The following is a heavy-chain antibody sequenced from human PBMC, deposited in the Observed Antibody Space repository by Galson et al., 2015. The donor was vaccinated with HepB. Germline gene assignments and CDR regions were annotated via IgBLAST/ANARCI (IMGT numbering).Heavy chain of an antibody. CDR2: ISSNGGST. CDR1: GFTFSSYA. Sequence: SLRLSCAASGFTFSSYAMHWVRQAPGKGLEYVSAISSNGGSTYYADSVKGRFTISRDNSKNTLYLQMSSLRAEDTAVYYCVKGRSVEDWYFDLWGRGTLVTVSS. V-gene: IGHV3-64D*06. CDR3: VKGRSVEDWYFDL. J-gene: IGHJ2*01. D-gene: IGHD5-24*01.